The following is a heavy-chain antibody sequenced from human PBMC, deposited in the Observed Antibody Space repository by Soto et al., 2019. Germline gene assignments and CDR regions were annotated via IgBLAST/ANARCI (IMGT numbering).Heavy chain of an antibody. CDR1: GFTFTNYA. CDR2: IGGGSGST. D-gene: IGHD6-13*01. J-gene: IGHJ4*02. Sequence: EVQLLESGGGFVQPGGSLRLSCAASGFTFTNYALSWVRQAPGKGREWVSTIGGGSGSTSYADSVKGRFSISRENSKNTFYLQMSSLRAEDTALYYCATRMYSTSWYYFVSWGQGTLVTVSS. CDR3: ATRMYSTSWYYFVS. V-gene: IGHV3-23*01.